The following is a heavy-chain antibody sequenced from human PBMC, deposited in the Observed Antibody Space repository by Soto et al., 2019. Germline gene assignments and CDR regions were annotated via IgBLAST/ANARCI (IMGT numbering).Heavy chain of an antibody. V-gene: IGHV3-64*04. D-gene: IGHD3-22*01. Sequence: PGGSLRLSCAASGFIFSSYAMHWVRQAPGKGLEYVSAISSNGGNTYYADSVKGRFTISRDNAKNSLYLLMNSLRAEDTAVYYCAREGDGSGFFSDFWGQGTLVTVSS. J-gene: IGHJ4*02. CDR3: AREGDGSGFFSDF. CDR1: GFIFSSYA. CDR2: ISSNGGNT.